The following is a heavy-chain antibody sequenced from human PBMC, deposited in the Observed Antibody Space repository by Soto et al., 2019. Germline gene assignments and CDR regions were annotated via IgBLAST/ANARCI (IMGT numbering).Heavy chain of an antibody. CDR1: GASISGGDYY. V-gene: IGHV4-30-4*01. CDR2: IYYTGNT. CDR3: ARAPYDSSTYYLAY. J-gene: IGHJ4*02. Sequence: QVQLQESGPGLVKPSQTLSLTCTVSGASISGGDYYWTWIRQPPGKGLEWIGSIYYTGNTYSNPSLXXXLXXSVDPSNNQFALRLTSVTAPDTAIYYCARAPYDSSTYYLAYWGQGTLVTVSS. D-gene: IGHD3-22*01.